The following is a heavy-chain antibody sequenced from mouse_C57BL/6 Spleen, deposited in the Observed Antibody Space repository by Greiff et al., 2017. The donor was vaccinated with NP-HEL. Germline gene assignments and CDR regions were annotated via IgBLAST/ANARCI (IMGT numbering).Heavy chain of an antibody. V-gene: IGHV1-52*01. Sequence: QVQLQQPGAELVRPGSSVKLSCKASGYTFTSYWMHWVKQRPIQGLEWIGNIDPSDSETHYNQKFKDKATLTVDKSSSTAYMQLSSLTSEHSAVYYCARISIYYYGSSYVEDYWGQGTTLTVSS. J-gene: IGHJ2*01. CDR2: IDPSDSET. CDR3: ARISIYYYGSSYVEDY. CDR1: GYTFTSYW. D-gene: IGHD1-1*01.